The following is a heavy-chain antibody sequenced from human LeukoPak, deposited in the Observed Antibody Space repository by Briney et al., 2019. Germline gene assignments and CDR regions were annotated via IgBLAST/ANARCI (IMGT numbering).Heavy chain of an antibody. V-gene: IGHV4-4*07. D-gene: IGHD3-22*01. CDR2: IYTSGST. CDR1: GDSISSYY. CDR3: AGTYYYDSSGYYYPGGY. Sequence: SSETLSLTCTVSGDSISSYYWSWIRQPAGKGLEWIGHIYTSGSTNYNPSLKSRVTMSIDTSKNQFSLKLSSVTAADTAVYYCAGTYYYDSSGYYYPGGYWGQGTLVTVSS. J-gene: IGHJ4*02.